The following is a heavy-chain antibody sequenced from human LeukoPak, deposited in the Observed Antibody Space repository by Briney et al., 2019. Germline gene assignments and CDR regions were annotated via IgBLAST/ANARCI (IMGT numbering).Heavy chain of an antibody. V-gene: IGHV4-4*02. CDR1: GGSISSSNW. CDR3: ARHLGGYSGYDSFDY. CDR2: IYHSGST. Sequence: SGTLSLTCAVSGGSISSSNWWSWVRQPPGKGLEWIGEIYHSGSTNYNPSLKSRVTISVDTSKNQFSLKLSSVTAADTAVYYCARHLGGYSGYDSFDYWGQGTLVTVSS. J-gene: IGHJ4*02. D-gene: IGHD5-12*01.